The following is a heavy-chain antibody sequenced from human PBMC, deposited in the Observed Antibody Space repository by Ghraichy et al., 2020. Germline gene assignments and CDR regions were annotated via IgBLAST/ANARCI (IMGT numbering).Heavy chain of an antibody. J-gene: IGHJ4*02. CDR2: INHSGST. V-gene: IGHV4-34*01. Sequence: SQTLSLTCAVYGGSFSGYYWSWIRQPPGKGLEWIGEINHSGSTNYNPSLKSRVTISVDTSKNQFSLKLSPVTAADTAVYYCARVNTAMVYRRTSNFDYWGQGTLVTVSS. CDR3: ARVNTAMVYRRTSNFDY. CDR1: GGSFSGYY. D-gene: IGHD5-18*01.